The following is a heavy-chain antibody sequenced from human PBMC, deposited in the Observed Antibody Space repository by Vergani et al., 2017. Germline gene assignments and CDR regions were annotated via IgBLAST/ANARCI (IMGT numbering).Heavy chain of an antibody. CDR2: IIPNSGGT. CDR3: ARGQWLPTLSFDY. Sequence: QVQLVQSGAEVKKPGSSVKVSCKTSGGTFKSNTFSWVRQAPGQGLEWMGGIIPNSGGTNYAQKFQGRVTMTRDTSISTAYMELSRLRSDDTAVYYCARGQWLPTLSFDYWGQGTLVTVSS. J-gene: IGHJ4*02. D-gene: IGHD6-19*01. CDR1: GGTFKSNT. V-gene: IGHV1-2*02.